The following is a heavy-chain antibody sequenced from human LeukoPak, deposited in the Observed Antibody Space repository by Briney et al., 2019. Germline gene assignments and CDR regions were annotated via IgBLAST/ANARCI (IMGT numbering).Heavy chain of an antibody. J-gene: IGHJ4*02. CDR1: GYTFTSYG. V-gene: IGHV1-18*01. CDR3: TTDLGNYYYNSSGYWRGDY. CDR2: ISAYNGNT. D-gene: IGHD3-22*01. Sequence: ASVKVSCKASGYTFTSYGINWVRQAPGQGLEWMGWISAYNGNTNYAQKLQGRVTMTTDTSTSTAYMELRSLTSDDTAVYYCTTDLGNYYYNSSGYWRGDYWGQGTLVTVSS.